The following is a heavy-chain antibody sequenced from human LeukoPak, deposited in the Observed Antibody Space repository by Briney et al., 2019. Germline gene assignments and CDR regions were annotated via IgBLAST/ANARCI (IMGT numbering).Heavy chain of an antibody. J-gene: IGHJ3*02. Sequence: PWETLSLTCTVSGVSISSYYWSWIRQPPGKGLEWIGDIYYSGSTNYNPSLKSRVTISVDTSKNQFSLKLSSVTAADTAVYYCARDSGAFDIWGQGTMVTVSS. V-gene: IGHV4-59*01. CDR3: ARDSGAFDI. D-gene: IGHD1-26*01. CDR1: GVSISSYY. CDR2: IYYSGST.